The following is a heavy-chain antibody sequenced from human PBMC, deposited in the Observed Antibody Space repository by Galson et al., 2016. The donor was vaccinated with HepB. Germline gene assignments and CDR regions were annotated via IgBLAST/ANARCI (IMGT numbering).Heavy chain of an antibody. J-gene: IGHJ6*02. D-gene: IGHD5-24*01. Sequence: SLRLSCAASGFRFSSYGMHWVRQAPGKGLEWVAVISFDGSTKNYIDSVKGRFTVSRDNLETTLYLQMNSLRTDDTAEYHCARDLRPRWELDYYNYGMDVWGQGTTVTVSS. V-gene: IGHV3-30*03. CDR3: ARDLRPRWELDYYNYGMDV. CDR1: GFRFSSYG. CDR2: ISFDGSTK.